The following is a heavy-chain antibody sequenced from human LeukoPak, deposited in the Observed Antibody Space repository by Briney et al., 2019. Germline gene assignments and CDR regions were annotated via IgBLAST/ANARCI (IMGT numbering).Heavy chain of an antibody. Sequence: ASVKVSCKASGYTFTSYAMNWVRQAPGQGLEWMGWINPNSGGTNYAQKFQGRVTMTRDTSISTAYMELSRLRSDDTAVYYCARDPLYCSSTSCPAEDYYYYMDVWGKGTTVTVSS. J-gene: IGHJ6*03. CDR3: ARDPLYCSSTSCPAEDYYYYMDV. V-gene: IGHV1-2*02. D-gene: IGHD2-2*01. CDR2: INPNSGGT. CDR1: GYTFTSYA.